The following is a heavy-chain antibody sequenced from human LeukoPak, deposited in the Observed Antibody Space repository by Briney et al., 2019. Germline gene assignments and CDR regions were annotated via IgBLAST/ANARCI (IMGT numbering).Heavy chain of an antibody. Sequence: PGGSLRLSCAVSGLTFSNAWMSWVREAPGKGLGWVSRITSDGNSTSYADSVKGRFTISRDNNKNTLYLQMKSLRAEDTAVYYCARAVRTYDSSGDYLDAFDIWGQGTMVTVSS. J-gene: IGHJ3*02. D-gene: IGHD3-22*01. CDR1: GLTFSNAW. V-gene: IGHV3-74*01. CDR3: ARAVRTYDSSGDYLDAFDI. CDR2: ITSDGNST.